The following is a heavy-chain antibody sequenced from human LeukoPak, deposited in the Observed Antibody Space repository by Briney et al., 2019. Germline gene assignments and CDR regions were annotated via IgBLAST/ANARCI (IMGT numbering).Heavy chain of an antibody. D-gene: IGHD4-23*01. CDR2: ISYDGSNK. J-gene: IGHJ6*02. CDR1: GFTFSSYA. CDR3: ARDMSYGGNSPYYYYGMDV. V-gene: IGHV3-30-3*01. Sequence: GRSLRLSCAASGFTFSSYAMHWVRQAPGKGLEWVAVISYDGSNKYYADSVKGRFTISRDNSKNTLYLQMNSLRAEDTAVYYCARDMSYGGNSPYYYYGMDVWGQGTTVTVSS.